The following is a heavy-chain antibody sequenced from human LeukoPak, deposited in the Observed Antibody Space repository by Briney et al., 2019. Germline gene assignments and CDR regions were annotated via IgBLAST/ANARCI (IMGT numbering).Heavy chain of an antibody. D-gene: IGHD1-26*01. CDR1: GFTFSSYW. V-gene: IGHV3-7*01. Sequence: GGSLRLSCAASGFTFSSYWMSWVRQAPGKGLEWVANIKQDGSEKYYVDSVKGRFTISRDNARNSLYLQMNSLRAEDTAVYYCARRELYGGTPAGFDYWGQGTLVTVSS. CDR2: IKQDGSEK. CDR3: ARRELYGGTPAGFDY. J-gene: IGHJ4*02.